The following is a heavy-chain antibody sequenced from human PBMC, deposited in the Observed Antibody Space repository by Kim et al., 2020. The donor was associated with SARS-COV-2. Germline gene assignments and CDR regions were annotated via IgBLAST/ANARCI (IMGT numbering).Heavy chain of an antibody. J-gene: IGHJ6*02. CDR3: ARGITMVRGVISPYYYYGMDV. CDR1: GYTFTSYG. D-gene: IGHD3-10*01. Sequence: ASVKVSCKASGYTFTSYGISWVRQAPGQGLEWMGWISAYNGNTNYAQKLQGRVTMTTDTSTSTAYMELRSLRSDDTAVYYCARGITMVRGVISPYYYYGMDVWGQGTTVTVSS. V-gene: IGHV1-18*01. CDR2: ISAYNGNT.